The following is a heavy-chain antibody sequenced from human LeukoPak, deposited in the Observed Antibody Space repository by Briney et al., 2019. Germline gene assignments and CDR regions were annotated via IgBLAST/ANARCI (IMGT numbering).Heavy chain of an antibody. Sequence: GGSLRLSCAASGFTFSNFAMHWVRQAPGKGLEWVAIISYDGSNKYYADSVKGRFTISRDNSKNTLYLQMNSLRAEDTAVYYCAELGITMIGGVWGKGTTVTISS. CDR1: GFTFSNFA. CDR3: AELGITMIGGV. CDR2: ISYDGSNK. J-gene: IGHJ6*04. D-gene: IGHD3-10*02. V-gene: IGHV3-30*04.